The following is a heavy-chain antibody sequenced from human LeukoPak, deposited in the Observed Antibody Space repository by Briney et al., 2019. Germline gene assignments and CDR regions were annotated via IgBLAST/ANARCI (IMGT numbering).Heavy chain of an antibody. CDR3: AKGENIAVAGRVDY. D-gene: IGHD6-19*01. CDR1: GFTFSSYG. CDR2: IWYDGSYK. Sequence: TGGSLRLSCAASGFTFSSYGMHWVRQAPGKGLERVAVIWYDGSYKYYADSVKGRFTISRDNSKNTLYLQMNSLRAEDTAVYYCAKGENIAVAGRVDYWGQGTLVTVSS. J-gene: IGHJ4*02. V-gene: IGHV3-30*02.